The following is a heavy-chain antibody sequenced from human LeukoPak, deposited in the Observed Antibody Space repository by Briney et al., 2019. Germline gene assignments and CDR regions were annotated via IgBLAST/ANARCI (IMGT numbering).Heavy chain of an antibody. V-gene: IGHV3-7*01. CDR2: IKQDGSEK. CDR1: GFTFSSYD. CDR3: ARVRLWFGELSLKYYMDV. J-gene: IGHJ6*03. D-gene: IGHD3-10*01. Sequence: GGSLRLSCAASGFTFSSYDMHWVRQAPGKGLEWVANIKQDGSEKYYVDSVKGRFTISRDNAKNSLYLQMNSLRAEDTAVYYCARVRLWFGELSLKYYMDVWGKGTTVTVSS.